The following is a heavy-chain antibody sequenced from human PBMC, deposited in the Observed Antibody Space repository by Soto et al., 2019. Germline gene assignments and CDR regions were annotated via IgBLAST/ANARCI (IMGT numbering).Heavy chain of an antibody. V-gene: IGHV1-8*01. Sequence: QAQLVQSGAEVKKPGASVKVSCKASGYTFTGYDINWVRQATGQGLEWMGWMNPNSGNTGYAQTFQGRVTMTRENSITTAYMELTSLRDADSAVYYCAGEKVGTTGIDFWGQGTLVTVSS. CDR1: GYTFTGYD. CDR2: MNPNSGNT. CDR3: AGEKVGTTGIDF. D-gene: IGHD1-26*01. J-gene: IGHJ4*02.